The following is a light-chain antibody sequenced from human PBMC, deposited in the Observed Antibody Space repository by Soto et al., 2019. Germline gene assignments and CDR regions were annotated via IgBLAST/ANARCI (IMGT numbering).Light chain of an antibody. CDR3: CSYAHTYVE. Sequence: QSVLTQPRSVSGSPGQSVAISCTGTSSYVGPYNYVSWYQQHPGRAPKLILYDVDKRPSGVPDRYSGSKSGDTASLTISGLQPDDEADYYCCSYAHTYVELGGGTQLTVL. V-gene: IGLV2-11*01. CDR2: DVD. CDR1: SSYVGPYNY. J-gene: IGLJ2*01.